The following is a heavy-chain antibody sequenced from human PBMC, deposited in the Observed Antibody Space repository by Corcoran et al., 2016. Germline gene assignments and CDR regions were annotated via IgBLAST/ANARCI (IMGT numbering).Heavy chain of an antibody. D-gene: IGHD6-19*01. J-gene: IGHJ3*02. V-gene: IGHV5-51*01. CDR3: ARTVELAAWGSFDI. CDR2: IYPGDSGT. CDR1: GYSFNNYW. Sequence: EVQLVQSGAVVKKSGESLKISCKGSGYSFNNYWTAWVRQMPGHGLEWRGIIYPGDSGTRYSPSFQGQVTISADKSINTIYLQWSSLKASDTAMYYCARTVELAAWGSFDIWGQGTMVTVSS.